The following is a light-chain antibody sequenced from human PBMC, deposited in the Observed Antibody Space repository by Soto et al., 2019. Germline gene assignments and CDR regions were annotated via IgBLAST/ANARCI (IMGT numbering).Light chain of an antibody. CDR2: GAS. V-gene: IGKV3D-15*01. Sequence: EIVMTQSPATLSVSPGERATLSCRASQSVSSNLAWYQQKPGQAHSLLSYGASTRATGIPARFSGSGSWTEFSLTLSSLQSEDFAVYYCQQYNNWPPITFGQGTRRETK. CDR1: QSVSSN. J-gene: IGKJ5*01. CDR3: QQYNNWPPIT.